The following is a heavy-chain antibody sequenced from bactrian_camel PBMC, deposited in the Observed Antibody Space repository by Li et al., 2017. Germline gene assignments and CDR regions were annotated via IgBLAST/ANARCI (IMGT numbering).Heavy chain of an antibody. Sequence: QVQLVESGGGLVQAGGSLRLSCTASGLTFADSDMGWYRQGPKGECESVGYISSDGTIYYADSVKGRFVISQDNAKNTVYLEMNSLKPEDTAVYYCATPTVLGIYWGQGTQVT. CDR1: GLTFADSD. CDR3: ATPTVLGIY. CDR2: ISSDGTI. V-gene: IGHV3S63*01. J-gene: IGHJ4*01. D-gene: IGHD6*01.